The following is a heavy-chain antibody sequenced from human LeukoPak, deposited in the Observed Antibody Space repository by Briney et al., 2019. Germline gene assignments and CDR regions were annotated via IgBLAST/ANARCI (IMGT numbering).Heavy chain of an antibody. V-gene: IGHV3-23*01. CDR1: GFTFSTYA. CDR2: ISGSGANT. Sequence: GGSLRLSCAASGFTFSTYAMSWVRQAPGEGLEWVSTISGSGANTYYADSMRGRFTISRDNSKNTLYLHMNSLRAEDTAVYYCAKEGAGYTNPYYFDYWGQGTLVTVSS. J-gene: IGHJ4*02. D-gene: IGHD3-16*02. CDR3: AKEGAGYTNPYYFDY.